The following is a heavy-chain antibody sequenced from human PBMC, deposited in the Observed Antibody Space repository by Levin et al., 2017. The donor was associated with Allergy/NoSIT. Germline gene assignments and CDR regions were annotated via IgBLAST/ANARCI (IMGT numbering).Heavy chain of an antibody. CDR3: AKDPKNFRYYDFWSGYFDY. V-gene: IGHV3-30*18. D-gene: IGHD3-3*01. CDR1: GFTFSSYG. CDR2: ISYDGSNK. Sequence: GESLKISCAASGFTFSSYGMHWVRQAPGKGLEWVAVISYDGSNKYYADSVKGRFTISRDNSKNTLYLQMNSLRAEDTAVYYCAKDPKNFRYYDFWSGYFDYWGQGTLVTVSS. J-gene: IGHJ4*02.